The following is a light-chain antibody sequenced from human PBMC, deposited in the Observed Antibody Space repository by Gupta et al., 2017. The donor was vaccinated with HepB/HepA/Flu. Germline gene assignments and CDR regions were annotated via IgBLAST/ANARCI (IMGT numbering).Light chain of an antibody. CDR2: DVV. J-gene: IGLJ1*01. Sequence: QSDLSQPRSVSGSPGQSVTISCSGTTSDIGLYTYISWFQPRPGELPKLLIYDVVKRPSGVPDRFSGSKSGVTASLTISGLQSDDEADYYCSSYAGFNTYVFGSGTTVTVL. CDR1: TSDIGLYTY. V-gene: IGLV2-11*01. CDR3: SSYAGFNTYV.